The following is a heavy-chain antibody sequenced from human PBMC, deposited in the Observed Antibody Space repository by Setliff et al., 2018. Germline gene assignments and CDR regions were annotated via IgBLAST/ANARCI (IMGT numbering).Heavy chain of an antibody. J-gene: IGHJ3*02. CDR3: ARVGYYDSSGYSFAFDI. D-gene: IGHD3-22*01. V-gene: IGHV4-4*07. Sequence: SETLSLTCTVSGGSISNYYWSWIRQPAGKGLEWIGRIYTSGSTNYNPSLKSRVTMSVDTSKNQFSLKLSSVTAADTAVYYCARVGYYDSSGYSFAFDIWGQGTMVTVSS. CDR2: IYTSGST. CDR1: GGSISNYY.